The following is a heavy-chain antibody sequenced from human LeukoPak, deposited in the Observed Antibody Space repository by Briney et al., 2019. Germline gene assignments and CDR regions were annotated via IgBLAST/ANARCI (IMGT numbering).Heavy chain of an antibody. D-gene: IGHD6-19*01. CDR3: ARVGSEAVAGTGQYYFDY. Sequence: SETLSLTCTVSGGSISGFYWSWIRQSPGKGLEWIAYIHSSAGSNYNPSLKSRVTISVDTSKNQFSLKVTSVTAADTAMYYCARVGSEAVAGTGQYYFDYWVQGILVTVSS. J-gene: IGHJ4*02. V-gene: IGHV4-59*01. CDR1: GGSISGFY. CDR2: IHSSAGS.